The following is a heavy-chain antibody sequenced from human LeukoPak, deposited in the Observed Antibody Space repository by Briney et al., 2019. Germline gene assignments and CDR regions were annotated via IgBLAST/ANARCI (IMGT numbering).Heavy chain of an antibody. Sequence: GESLKISCEGSGYSFTTYWIGWVRQMPGKGLEWMGIIFPGDSDTLYSLSFQGQVTISADKSINTAYLQWSSLKASDTAMYYCATSESQTKFDFWGQGTLVTVSS. J-gene: IGHJ4*02. V-gene: IGHV5-51*01. CDR3: ATSESQTKFDF. CDR1: GYSFTTYW. CDR2: IFPGDSDT. D-gene: IGHD1/OR15-1a*01.